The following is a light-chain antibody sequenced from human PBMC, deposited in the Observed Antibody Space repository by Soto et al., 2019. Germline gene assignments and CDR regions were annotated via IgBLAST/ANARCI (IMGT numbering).Light chain of an antibody. J-gene: IGKJ1*01. CDR2: KAS. CDR1: QSISIW. CDR3: QHYNTYPWT. V-gene: IGKV1-5*03. Sequence: DIRMTQSPSTLSASVGDGVTIPCRASQSISIWLAWYQQKPGKAPKLLIYKASILQTGVPSRFSGSGSGTEFTLTISSLQPDDFATYYCQHYNTYPWTFGQGTKVEMK.